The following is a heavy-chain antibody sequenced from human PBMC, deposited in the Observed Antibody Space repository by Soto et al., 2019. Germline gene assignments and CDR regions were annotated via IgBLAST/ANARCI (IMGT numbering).Heavy chain of an antibody. CDR2: IYYSGST. CDR3: AREQAKGGYYYYGMDV. CDR1: GGSISSYY. V-gene: IGHV4-59*08. Sequence: SETLSLTCTVSGGSISSYYWSWIRQPPGKGLEWIGYIYYSGSTNYNPSLKSRVTISVDTSKNQFSLKLSSVTAADTALYYCAREQAKGGYYYYGMDVWGQGTTVTVS. D-gene: IGHD1-26*01. J-gene: IGHJ6*02.